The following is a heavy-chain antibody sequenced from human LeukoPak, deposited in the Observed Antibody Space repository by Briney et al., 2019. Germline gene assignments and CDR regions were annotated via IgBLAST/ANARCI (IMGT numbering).Heavy chain of an antibody. Sequence: ASVTVSCTASGYTFTGYYMHWVRQAPGQGLEWMGRINPNIGGTNYAQKFQGRVTMTRDTSISTAYMELRRLRSDGTAVYYCARGNPYSSGWIWFDPWGQGTLVTVSS. J-gene: IGHJ5*02. CDR1: GYTFTGYY. CDR3: ARGNPYSSGWIWFDP. D-gene: IGHD6-25*01. CDR2: INPNIGGT. V-gene: IGHV1-2*06.